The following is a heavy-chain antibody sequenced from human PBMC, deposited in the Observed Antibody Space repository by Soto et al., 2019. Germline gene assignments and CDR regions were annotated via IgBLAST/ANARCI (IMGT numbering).Heavy chain of an antibody. V-gene: IGHV3-30*18. CDR3: AKDHNWNYPPGYYYYMDV. CDR1: GFTFSSYG. CDR2: ISYDGSNK. D-gene: IGHD1-7*01. Sequence: PGGSLRLSCAASGFTFSSYGMHWVRQAPGKGLEWVAVISYDGSNKYYADSVKGRFTISRDNSKNTLYLQMNSLRAEDTAVYYCAKDHNWNYPPGYYYYMDVWGKGTTVTVSS. J-gene: IGHJ6*03.